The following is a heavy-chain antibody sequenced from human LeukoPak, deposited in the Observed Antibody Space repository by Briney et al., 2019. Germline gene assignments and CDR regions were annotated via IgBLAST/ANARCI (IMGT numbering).Heavy chain of an antibody. CDR3: AKRPSDYGDYVSYFDY. D-gene: IGHD4-17*01. CDR1: GFTFSSYS. Sequence: PGGSLRLSCAASGFTFSSYSMNWVRQAQGKGLEWFSSISSSNSYIYYADSVKGRFTISRDNSKDTLYLQMNSLRAEDTAVYYCAKRPSDYGDYVSYFDYWGQGTLVTVSS. J-gene: IGHJ4*02. V-gene: IGHV3-21*01. CDR2: ISSSNSYI.